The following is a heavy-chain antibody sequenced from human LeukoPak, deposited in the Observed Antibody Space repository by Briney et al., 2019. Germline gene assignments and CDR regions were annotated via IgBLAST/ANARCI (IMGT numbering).Heavy chain of an antibody. CDR2: IYSGGST. D-gene: IGHD3-3*01. CDR1: GFTVSSNY. Sequence: GGSLRLSCAASGFTVSSNYMSWVRQAPGKGLEWVSVIYSGGSTYYADSVKGRFTISRDNSKNTLYLQMNSLRAEDTAVYYCANRPGITIFGVVNFDYWGQGTLVTVSS. V-gene: IGHV3-53*01. J-gene: IGHJ4*02. CDR3: ANRPGITIFGVVNFDY.